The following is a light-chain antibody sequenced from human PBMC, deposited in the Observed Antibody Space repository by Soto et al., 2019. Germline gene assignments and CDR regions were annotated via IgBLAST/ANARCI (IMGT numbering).Light chain of an antibody. CDR1: NSGSKS. Sequence: SYELTQPPSVSVAPGQTARITCGGNNSGSKSVHWYQQKPGQAPVLVVYDDSDRPSGIPERFSGSSSGNTATLTISRVEAGDEADYYCQVWDSSSDHYVFGTGTRSPS. V-gene: IGLV3-21*02. J-gene: IGLJ1*01. CDR2: DDS. CDR3: QVWDSSSDHYV.